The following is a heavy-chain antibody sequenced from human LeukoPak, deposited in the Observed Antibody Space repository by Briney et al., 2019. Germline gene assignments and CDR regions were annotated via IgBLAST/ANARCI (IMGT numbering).Heavy chain of an antibody. V-gene: IGHV3-11*05. CDR1: EFTFSDYY. CDR3: ARDPPIYYGSGSPTRTFDY. CDR2: ISSSSSYT. J-gene: IGHJ4*02. Sequence: GGSLRLSCAASEFTFSDYYMSWIRQAPGKGLEWVSYISSSSSYTNYADSVKGRFTISRDNAKNSLYLQMNSLRAEDTAVYYCARDPPIYYGSGSPTRTFDYWGQGTLVTVSS. D-gene: IGHD3-10*01.